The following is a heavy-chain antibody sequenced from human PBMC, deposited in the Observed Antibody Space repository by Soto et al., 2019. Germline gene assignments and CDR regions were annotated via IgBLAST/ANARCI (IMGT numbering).Heavy chain of an antibody. Sequence: QVQLQQWGAGLLKPSETLSLTCAVFGGSFSGYYWSWIRRPPGKGLEWMGQISHGGTTTYKASLRSRVTISVDTCKNQFYLSLTSVNAARTAVYYCARSLRGHTYDAFDIWGQGTMVTVSS. D-gene: IGHD5-18*01. V-gene: IGHV4-34*01. J-gene: IGHJ3*02. CDR1: GGSFSGYY. CDR3: ARSLRGHTYDAFDI. CDR2: ISHGGTT.